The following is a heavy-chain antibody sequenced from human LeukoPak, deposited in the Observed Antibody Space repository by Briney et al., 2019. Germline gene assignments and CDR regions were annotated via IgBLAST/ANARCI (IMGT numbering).Heavy chain of an antibody. J-gene: IGHJ4*02. Sequence: SETLSLTCSVSRDSISNYYWSWIRQSPGRGLEWIGCIYYSGSTNYNPSLKSRVTMSVDTSKNQFSLKLTSVTAADTAVYYCARGTQVRRSGIDYWGQGTLVTVSS. CDR3: ARGTQVRRSGIDY. D-gene: IGHD1-26*01. V-gene: IGHV4-59*01. CDR2: IYYSGST. CDR1: RDSISNYY.